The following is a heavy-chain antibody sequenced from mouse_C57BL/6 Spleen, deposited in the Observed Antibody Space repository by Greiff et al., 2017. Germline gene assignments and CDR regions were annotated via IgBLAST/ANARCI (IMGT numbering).Heavy chain of an antibody. CDR3: AREGLTGSFDY. D-gene: IGHD4-1*01. Sequence: QVQLQQSGAELVKPGASVKISCKASGYAFSSYWMNWVQQRPGKGLEWIGQIYPGDGDTNYNGKFKGKATLTTDKSYSTVYMQISSLTSEDSEVYFCAREGLTGSFDYWGQGTTLTVSS. CDR2: IYPGDGDT. CDR1: GYAFSSYW. V-gene: IGHV1-80*01. J-gene: IGHJ2*01.